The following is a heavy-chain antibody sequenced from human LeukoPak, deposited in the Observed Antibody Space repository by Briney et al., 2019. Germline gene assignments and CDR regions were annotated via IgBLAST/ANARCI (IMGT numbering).Heavy chain of an antibody. Sequence: SQTLSLTCAISGDGVSSNSAAWHWIRQSPSRGLEWLGRTYYRSKWYNDYAVSVKSRITINPDTSKNRFSLQLNSVSPEDTAVYYCARGGWTSIWTWGQGTLVTVSS. J-gene: IGHJ5*02. D-gene: IGHD1-1*01. CDR2: TYYRSKWYN. CDR1: GDGVSSNSAA. V-gene: IGHV6-1*01. CDR3: ARGGWTSIWT.